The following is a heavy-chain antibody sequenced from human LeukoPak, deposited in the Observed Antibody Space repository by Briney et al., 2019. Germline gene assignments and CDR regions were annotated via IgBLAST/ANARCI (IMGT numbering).Heavy chain of an antibody. V-gene: IGHV3-7*03. D-gene: IGHD6-19*01. CDR1: GFTFSSYW. CDR3: ARDPSIAVAGEFDY. CDR2: IKQDGSEK. J-gene: IGHJ4*02. Sequence: GGSLRLSCAASGFTFSSYWMSWVRQAPGKGLEWVANIKQDGSEKYYVDSVKGRFAISRDNAKNSLYLQMNSLRAEDTAVYYCARDPSIAVAGEFDYWGQGTLVTVSS.